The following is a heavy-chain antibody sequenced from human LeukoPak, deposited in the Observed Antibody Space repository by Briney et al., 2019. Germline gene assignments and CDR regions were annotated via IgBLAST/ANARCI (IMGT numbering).Heavy chain of an antibody. CDR3: ARAIAAAGTGWFDP. CDR2: INHSGST. D-gene: IGHD6-13*01. V-gene: IGHV4-34*01. J-gene: IGHJ5*02. Sequence: PSETLSLTCAVYGGSFSGYYWSWIRQPPGKGLEWIGEINHSGSTNYNPSLKRLVTISVATSKNPYSLKLSSVTAAATAVYYCARAIAAAGTGWFDPWGQGTLVTVSS. CDR1: GGSFSGYY.